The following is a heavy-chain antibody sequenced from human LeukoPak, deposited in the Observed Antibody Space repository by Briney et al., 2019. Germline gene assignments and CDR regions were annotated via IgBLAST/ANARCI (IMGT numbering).Heavy chain of an antibody. CDR3: ARAPQLLEWPHRTDLYYYYYYMDV. CDR2: IIPIFGTA. CDR1: GGTFSSYA. J-gene: IGHJ6*03. D-gene: IGHD3-3*01. Sequence: SVKVSCKASGGTFSSYAISWVRQALGQGLEWMGGIIPIFGTANYAQKFQGRVTITADESTSTAYMELSSLRSEDTAVYYCARAPQLLEWPHRTDLYYYYYYMDVWGKGTTVTVSS. V-gene: IGHV1-69*13.